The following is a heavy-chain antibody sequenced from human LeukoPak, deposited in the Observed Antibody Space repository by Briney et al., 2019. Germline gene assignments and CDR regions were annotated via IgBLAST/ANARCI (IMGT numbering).Heavy chain of an antibody. J-gene: IGHJ4*02. V-gene: IGHV1-18*01. Sequence: ASVKVSCKASGYTFTNYGVSWVRQAPGQGLEWMGWNSAYNGNTNYAQKLQGRVTMTTDTSTSTAYMELRSLRSDDTAVYYCARDREYSSSWYIRYFDYWGQGTLVTVSS. D-gene: IGHD6-13*01. CDR1: GYTFTNYG. CDR3: ARDREYSSSWYIRYFDY. CDR2: NSAYNGNT.